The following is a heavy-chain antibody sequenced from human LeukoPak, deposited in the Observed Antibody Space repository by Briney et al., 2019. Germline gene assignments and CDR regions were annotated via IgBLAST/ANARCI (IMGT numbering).Heavy chain of an antibody. CDR2: IRYDGSNK. CDR1: GFTFSSYE. CDR3: AKDGDGETGRFDY. J-gene: IGHJ4*02. V-gene: IGHV3-30*02. D-gene: IGHD3-10*01. Sequence: GGSLRLSCAASGFTFSSYEMNWVRQAPGKGLEWVAFIRYDGSNKYYADSVKGRFTISRDNSKNTLYLQMNSLRAEDTAVYYCAKDGDGETGRFDYWGQGTLVTVSS.